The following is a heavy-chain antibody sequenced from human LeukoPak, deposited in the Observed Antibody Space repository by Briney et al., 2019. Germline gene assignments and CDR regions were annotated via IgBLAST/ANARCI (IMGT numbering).Heavy chain of an antibody. Sequence: SETLSLTCAVYGGSFSGYYWSWIRQPPGKGLEWIGEINHSGSTNYNPSLKSRVTISIDTSKNQFSLKLSSVTAADTAVYYCARHRRDYYGSGRMYYFDYWGQGTLVTVSS. CDR3: ARHRRDYYGSGRMYYFDY. CDR2: INHSGST. CDR1: GGSFSGYY. J-gene: IGHJ4*02. D-gene: IGHD3-10*01. V-gene: IGHV4-34*01.